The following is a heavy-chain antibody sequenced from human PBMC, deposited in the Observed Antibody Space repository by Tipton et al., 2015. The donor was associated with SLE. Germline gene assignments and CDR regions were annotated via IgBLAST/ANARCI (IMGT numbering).Heavy chain of an antibody. CDR3: AGKRPRSRAFDI. D-gene: IGHD1-1*01. Sequence: TLSLTCTVSGGSIISSTYFWAWIRQPPGKGLEWIGEINHSGSTNYNPSLKSRVTISVDTSKNQFSLKLSSVTAADTAVYYCAGKRPRSRAFDIWGQGTMVTVSS. CDR1: GGSIISSTYF. CDR2: INHSGST. J-gene: IGHJ3*02. V-gene: IGHV4-39*07.